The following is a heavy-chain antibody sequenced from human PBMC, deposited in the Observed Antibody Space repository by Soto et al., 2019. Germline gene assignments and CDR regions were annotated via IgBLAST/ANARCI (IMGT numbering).Heavy chain of an antibody. Sequence: EVQLLESGGGLVQPGGSLRLSRAASGFTFSSYAMNWVRQAPGKGLEWVSAISGSGSSTYYADSVKGRFTISRDNPKNTLYLQLNSLRAEDTAVYYCAKVLTYFDFWSGYPPYYYYYGMDVWGQGTTVTVSS. CDR2: ISGSGSST. CDR1: GFTFSSYA. D-gene: IGHD3-3*01. V-gene: IGHV3-23*01. J-gene: IGHJ6*02. CDR3: AKVLTYFDFWSGYPPYYYYYGMDV.